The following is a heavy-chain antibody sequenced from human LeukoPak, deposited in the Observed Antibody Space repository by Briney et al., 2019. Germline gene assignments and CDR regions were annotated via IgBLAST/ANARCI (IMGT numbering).Heavy chain of an antibody. V-gene: IGHV3-23*01. Sequence: PGGSLRLSCAASGFTFSSYAMSCVRQAPGKGLEWVSAISGSGGSTYYADSVKGRFTISRDNSKNTLYLQMNSLRAEDTAVYYCAKASSSITMIVVVITPYFGYWGQGTLVTVSS. D-gene: IGHD3-22*01. CDR2: ISGSGGST. CDR3: AKASSSITMIVVVITPYFGY. CDR1: GFTFSSYA. J-gene: IGHJ4*02.